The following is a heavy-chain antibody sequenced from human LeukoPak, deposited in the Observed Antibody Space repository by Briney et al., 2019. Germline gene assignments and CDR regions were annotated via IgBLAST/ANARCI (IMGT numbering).Heavy chain of an antibody. CDR3: ARDVPSETDYGDYGVYDY. Sequence: ASVTVSCKASGYTFTSYGISWVRQAPGQGLEWMGWISAYNGNTNYAQKLQGRVTMTTDTSTSTAYMELRSLRSDDTAVYYCARDVPSETDYGDYGVYDYWGQGTLVTVSS. CDR1: GYTFTSYG. V-gene: IGHV1-18*01. CDR2: ISAYNGNT. J-gene: IGHJ4*02. D-gene: IGHD4-17*01.